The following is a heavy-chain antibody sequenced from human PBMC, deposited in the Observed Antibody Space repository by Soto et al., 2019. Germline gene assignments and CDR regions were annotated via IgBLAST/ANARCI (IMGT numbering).Heavy chain of an antibody. V-gene: IGHV3-30*18. CDR1: GFTFNIYG. CDR2: ISYDGSNK. CDR3: AKDGLAEEVNNWFDS. Sequence: GGSLRLSCAASGFTFNIYGMHWVRQAPGKGLEWVAVISYDGSNKYYPDSVKGRFTISRDNSKNTLYLQMNSLRPEDTALYYCAKDGLAEEVNNWFDSWGQGTLVTVSS. J-gene: IGHJ5*01.